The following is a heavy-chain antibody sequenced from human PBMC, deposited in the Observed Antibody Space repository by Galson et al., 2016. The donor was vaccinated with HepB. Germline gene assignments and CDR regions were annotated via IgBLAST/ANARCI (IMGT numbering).Heavy chain of an antibody. J-gene: IGHJ4*02. CDR2: ISAYNGNT. D-gene: IGHD5-12*01. CDR1: GYTFTSYG. CDR3: ARDSGDIVATLTFDY. V-gene: IGHV1-18*01. Sequence: SVKVSCKASGYTFTSYGISWVRQAPGQGLEWMGWISAYNGNTNYAQKLQGRVTMTTDTSTSTAYMVLRSLRSDDTAVYYWARDSGDIVATLTFDYWGQGTLVTVSS.